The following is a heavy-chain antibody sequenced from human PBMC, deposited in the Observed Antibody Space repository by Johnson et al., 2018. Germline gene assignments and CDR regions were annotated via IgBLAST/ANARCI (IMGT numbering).Heavy chain of an antibody. V-gene: IGHV1-69*08. CDR3: AGDAGALTVIAVGASDI. CDR1: GGTLTMYT. Sequence: QVQLVESGSEVKRPGSSVKVSCRASGGTLTMYTFNWVRQAPGQRLEWMGRIIPMLGTTSYAQKFQGRVSITADKSTSTVYMEVSSLTSEDTAVDYWAGDAGALTVIAVGASDIWGQGTMVTVSS. CDR2: IIPMLGTT. J-gene: IGHJ3*02. D-gene: IGHD2-21*01.